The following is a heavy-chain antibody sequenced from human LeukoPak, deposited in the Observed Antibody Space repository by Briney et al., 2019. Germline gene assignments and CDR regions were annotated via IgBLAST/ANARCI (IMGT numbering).Heavy chain of an antibody. J-gene: IGHJ4*02. Sequence: GGSLRLSCAASGFTFSNAWMSWVRQAPGKGLEWFGRIKSKTDGGTTDYAAPVKGRFTISRDDSKNTLYLQMNSLKTEDTAVYYCTTGDYYFDYWGQGTLVTVSS. V-gene: IGHV3-15*01. CDR1: GFTFSNAW. CDR3: TTGDYYFDY. D-gene: IGHD3/OR15-3a*01. CDR2: IKSKTDGGTT.